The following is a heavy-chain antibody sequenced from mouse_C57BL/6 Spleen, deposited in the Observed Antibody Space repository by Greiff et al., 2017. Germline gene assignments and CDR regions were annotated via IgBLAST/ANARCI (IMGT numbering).Heavy chain of an antibody. V-gene: IGHV5-16*01. CDR1: GFTFSDYY. CDR3: ARVDSPYARDY. J-gene: IGHJ4*01. D-gene: IGHD3-2*01. Sequence: EVKVEESEGGLVQPGSSMKLSCTASGFTFSDYYMAWVRQVPEKGLEWVANINYDGSSTYYLDSLKSRFIISRDNAKNILYLQMRSLKSEDTATYYCARVDSPYARDYGGQGTSVTVSS. CDR2: INYDGSST.